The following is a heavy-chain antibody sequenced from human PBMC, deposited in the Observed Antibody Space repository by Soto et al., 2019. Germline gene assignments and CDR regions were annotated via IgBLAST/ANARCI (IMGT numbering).Heavy chain of an antibody. CDR3: ARHAGDIVLMIDF. CDR1: GDSIRSTSYY. CDR2: IFSSGGT. Sequence: QLQLQEWGPGLVKSSETLSLICTVSGDSIRSTSYYWGGIRQPPGKGLEWIGSIFSSGGTYHNPSLQSRVAISVDTSKNQFSLEVRSVTAADTATYYCARHAGDIVLMIDFWVQGTLVSVSS. V-gene: IGHV4-39*01. D-gene: IGHD2-8*01. J-gene: IGHJ4*02.